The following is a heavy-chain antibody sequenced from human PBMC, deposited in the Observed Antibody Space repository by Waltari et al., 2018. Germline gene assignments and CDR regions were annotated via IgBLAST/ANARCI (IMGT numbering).Heavy chain of an antibody. Sequence: QVQLQESGPGLVKTSETLSLTCTVSGGSISSYYWSWIRKPAGKGLEWIGRIYTSGSTNYNPSLKSRVTMSVDTSKNQFSLKLSSVTAADTAVYYCARDIYDSSGHDAFDIWGQGTMVTVSS. CDR1: GGSISSYY. CDR3: ARDIYDSSGHDAFDI. V-gene: IGHV4-4*07. D-gene: IGHD3-22*01. CDR2: IYTSGST. J-gene: IGHJ3*02.